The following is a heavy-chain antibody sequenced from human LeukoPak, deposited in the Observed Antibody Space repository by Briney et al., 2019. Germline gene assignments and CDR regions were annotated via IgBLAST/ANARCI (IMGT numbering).Heavy chain of an antibody. J-gene: IGHJ6*02. CDR1: GFTFRSYS. Sequence: KPGGSLRLSCAASGFTFRSYSMNWVRQAPGKGLEWISYTDVGGDGYKYYADSVKGRFTISRDNAKNSLYLQMNSLRVEDTAVYYCARGVTATRYFYSVLDVWGRGPTVTVSS. CDR3: ARGVTATRYFYSVLDV. V-gene: IGHV3-21*05. D-gene: IGHD2-21*02. CDR2: TDVGGDGYK.